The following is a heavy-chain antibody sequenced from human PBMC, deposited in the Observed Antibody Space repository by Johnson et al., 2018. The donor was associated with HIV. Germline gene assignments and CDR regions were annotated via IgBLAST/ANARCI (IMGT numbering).Heavy chain of an antibody. Sequence: MLLVESGGGLVQPGGSLRLSCAASGLTFSNYAMSWVRQGPGKGLEWVSVIYSGGRTYYADSVKGRFTISRDNSKNTLYLQMNSLRAGDTAVYYCARGVPIAAAGHDAFDIWGQGTMVTVSS. J-gene: IGHJ3*02. CDR3: ARGVPIAAAGHDAFDI. CDR1: GLTFSNYA. V-gene: IGHV3-66*01. D-gene: IGHD6-13*01. CDR2: IYSGGRT.